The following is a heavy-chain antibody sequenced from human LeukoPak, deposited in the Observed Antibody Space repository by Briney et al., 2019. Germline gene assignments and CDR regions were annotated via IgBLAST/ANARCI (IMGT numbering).Heavy chain of an antibody. CDR2: IYYSGST. CDR1: GGSISSSSYY. CDR3: ARHAYCGGDRYPPSANWFDP. V-gene: IGHV4-39*01. D-gene: IGHD2-21*02. Sequence: PSETLPLTCTVSGGSISSSSYYWGWIRQPPGKGLEWIGSIYYSGSTYYNPSLKSRVTISVDTSKNQFSLKLSSVTAADTAVYYCARHAYCGGDRYPPSANWFDPWGQGTLVTVSS. J-gene: IGHJ5*02.